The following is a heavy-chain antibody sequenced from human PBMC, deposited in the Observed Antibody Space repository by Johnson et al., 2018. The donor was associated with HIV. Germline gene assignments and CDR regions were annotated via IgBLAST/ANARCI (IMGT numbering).Heavy chain of an antibody. CDR3: ASSGVDYYDSSVW. Sequence: QVQLVESGGGVVQPGRSLRLSCAASGFTFSSYAMHWVRQAPGKGLEWVAVISYDGSNKYYADSVKGRFTISRDNSKNTLYLQMNSLRAEDTAVYYCASSGVDYYDSSVWWGQGTMVTVSS. CDR1: GFTFSSYA. CDR2: ISYDGSNK. J-gene: IGHJ3*01. D-gene: IGHD3-22*01. V-gene: IGHV3-30*04.